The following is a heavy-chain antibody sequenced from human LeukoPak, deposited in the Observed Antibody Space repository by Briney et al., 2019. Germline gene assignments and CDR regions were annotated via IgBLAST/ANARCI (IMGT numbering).Heavy chain of an antibody. D-gene: IGHD3-10*01. V-gene: IGHV3-30*02. Sequence: PGGSLRLSCAASGFTFSSYGMHWVRQAPGKGLEWVAFIRYDGSNKYYADSVKGRFTISRDNSKNTLYLQMNSLRAEDTAVYYCAKDSDFTYYYGSGRYYGMDVWGQGTTVTVSS. CDR3: AKDSDFTYYYGSGRYYGMDV. J-gene: IGHJ6*02. CDR2: IRYDGSNK. CDR1: GFTFSSYG.